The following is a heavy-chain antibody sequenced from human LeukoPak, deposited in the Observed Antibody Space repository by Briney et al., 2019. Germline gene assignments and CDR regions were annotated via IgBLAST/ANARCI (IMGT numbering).Heavy chain of an antibody. CDR3: ASTVKAIGATPGY. V-gene: IGHV4-38-2*01. CDR2: IYYSGST. Sequence: SETLSLTCAVSGYSISSGYYWGWIRPPPGKGLEWIGSIYYSGSTYYNPSLKSRVTISVDTSKNQFSLKLSSVTAADTAVYYCASTVKAIGATPGYWGQGTLVTVSS. J-gene: IGHJ4*02. D-gene: IGHD4-17*01. CDR1: GYSISSGYY.